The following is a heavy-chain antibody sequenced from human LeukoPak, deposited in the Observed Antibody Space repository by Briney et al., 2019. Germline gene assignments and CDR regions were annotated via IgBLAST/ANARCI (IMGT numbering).Heavy chain of an antibody. D-gene: IGHD3-3*01. V-gene: IGHV1-2*02. J-gene: IGHJ4*02. Sequence: GASVKVSCKASGYTFTSYYMHWVRQAPGQGLEWMGWINPNSGGTNYVQKFQGRVTMTRDTSISTAYMELSSLRSDDTAVYYCARAFSFGRDYWGQGTLVTVSS. CDR1: GYTFTSYY. CDR2: INPNSGGT. CDR3: ARAFSFGRDY.